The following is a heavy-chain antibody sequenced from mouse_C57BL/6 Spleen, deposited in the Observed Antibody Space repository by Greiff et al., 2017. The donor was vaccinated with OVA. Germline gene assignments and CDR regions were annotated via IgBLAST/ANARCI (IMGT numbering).Heavy chain of an antibody. CDR3: ARRANWDDY. CDR2: IDPSDSYT. V-gene: IGHV1-59*01. J-gene: IGHJ2*01. D-gene: IGHD4-1*01. CDR1: GYTFTSYW. Sequence: QVQLKQPGAELVRPGTSVKLSCKASGYTFTSYWMHWVKQRPGQGLEWIGVIDPSDSYTNYNQKFKGKATLTVDTSSSTAYMQLSSLTSEDSSVYYCARRANWDDYWGQGTTLTVSS.